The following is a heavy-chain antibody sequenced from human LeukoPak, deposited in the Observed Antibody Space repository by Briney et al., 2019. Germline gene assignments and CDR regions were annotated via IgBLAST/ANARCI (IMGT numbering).Heavy chain of an antibody. CDR3: AKRGVVIRVILVGFHKEAYYFDS. CDR1: GITLSNYG. Sequence: RGSLRLSCAVSGITLSNYGMTWVRQAPGKGLEWVAGISDTGGRTNYADSVKGRFTISRDNPKNTLYLQMNSLRAEDTAVYFCAKRGVVIRVILVGFHKEAYYFDSWGQGALVTVSS. CDR2: ISDTGGRT. D-gene: IGHD3-22*01. V-gene: IGHV3-23*01. J-gene: IGHJ4*02.